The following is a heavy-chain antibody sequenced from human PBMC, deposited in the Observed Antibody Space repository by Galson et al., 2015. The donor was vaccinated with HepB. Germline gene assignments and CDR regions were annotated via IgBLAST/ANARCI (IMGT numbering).Heavy chain of an antibody. V-gene: IGHV1-3*01. CDR1: GYTFTSYA. D-gene: IGHD2-2*01. Sequence: SVKVSCKASGYTFTSYAMHWVRQAPGQRLEWMGWINAGNGNTKYSQKFQGRVTITRDTSASTAYMELSSLRSEDTAVYYCATCLLWSTSCYGRSSVSNRWGQGTLVTVSS. CDR2: INAGNGNT. J-gene: IGHJ4*02. CDR3: ATCLLWSTSCYGRSSVSNR.